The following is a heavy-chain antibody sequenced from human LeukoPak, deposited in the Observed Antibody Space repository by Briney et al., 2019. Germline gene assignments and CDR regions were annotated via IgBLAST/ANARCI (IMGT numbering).Heavy chain of an antibody. Sequence: GGSLRLSCAVSGFTFSSFAMSWVRQPPGKGLEWLSVISDSGGTTFYADSVKGRFTISRDNSKNTLYLQINTLRPEDTAMYYCAKAIVAGAPGRFDYWGQGTLVTVSS. CDR2: ISDSGGTT. CDR3: AKAIVAGAPGRFDY. D-gene: IGHD2-2*01. CDR1: GFTFSSFA. V-gene: IGHV3-23*01. J-gene: IGHJ4*02.